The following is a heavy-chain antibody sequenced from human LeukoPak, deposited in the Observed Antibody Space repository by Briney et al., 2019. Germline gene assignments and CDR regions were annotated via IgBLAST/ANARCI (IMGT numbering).Heavy chain of an antibody. CDR1: GGSISSSSYY. CDR3: ARSPYYDFWSGSPNFDY. J-gene: IGHJ4*02. Sequence: PSETLSLTCTVSGGSISSSSYYWGWIRQPPGKGLEWIGEINHSGSTNYNPSLKSRVTISVDTSKNQFSLKLSSVTAADTAVYYCARSPYYDFWSGSPNFDYWGQGTLVTVSS. D-gene: IGHD3-3*01. CDR2: INHSGST. V-gene: IGHV4-39*07.